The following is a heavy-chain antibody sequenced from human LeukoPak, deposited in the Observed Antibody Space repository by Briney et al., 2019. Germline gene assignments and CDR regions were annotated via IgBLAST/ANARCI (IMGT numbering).Heavy chain of an antibody. CDR2: ISSSSSTI. V-gene: IGHV3-48*04. CDR1: GFTFSSYI. D-gene: IGHD3-22*01. J-gene: IGHJ4*02. CDR3: ARDISYPTSGYYYGFDY. Sequence: GGSLRLSCAASGFTFSSYIMNWVRQAPGKGLEWGSYISSSSSTIYYADSVKGRFTIARDNAKNSLYLQMNSLRADDTAIYYCARDISYPTSGYYYGFDYWGQGTLVTVSS.